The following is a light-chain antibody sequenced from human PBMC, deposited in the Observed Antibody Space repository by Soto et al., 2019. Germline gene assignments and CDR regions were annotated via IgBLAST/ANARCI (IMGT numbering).Light chain of an antibody. CDR3: QKYNSAPLT. CDR2: AAS. CDR1: QSFLYSSNNKNY. J-gene: IGKJ4*01. V-gene: IGKV4-1*01. Sequence: IVMTQSPDSLAVSLCERATINCKSSQSFLYSSNNKNYLAWYQQKPGKIPNLLIYAASTLQAGVPSRFSGSGSGTDFTLTISSLQPEDVAAYYCQKYNSAPLTFGGGTKVDIK.